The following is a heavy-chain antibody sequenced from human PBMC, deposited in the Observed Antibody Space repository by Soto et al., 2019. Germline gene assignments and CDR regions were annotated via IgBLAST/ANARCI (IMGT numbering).Heavy chain of an antibody. CDR2: IIPIFGTA. CDR3: ALDGYNYFDY. Sequence: SVKVSCKASGGTFSSYAISWVRQAPGQGLEWMGGIIPIFGTASYAQKFQGRVTITADESTSTAYMELSSLRSEDTAVYYCALDGYNYFDYWGQGTLVTVSS. D-gene: IGHD5-12*01. J-gene: IGHJ4*02. CDR1: GGTFSSYA. V-gene: IGHV1-69*13.